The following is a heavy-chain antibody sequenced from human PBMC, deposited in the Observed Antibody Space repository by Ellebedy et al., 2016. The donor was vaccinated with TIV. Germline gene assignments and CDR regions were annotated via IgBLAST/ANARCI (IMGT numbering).Heavy chain of an antibody. V-gene: IGHV3-49*04. Sequence: GESLKISCRASGFTFVDYSMTWVRQAPGKGLEWVGFIRSETYGGTTEYAASVKGRFTISTDDSKSIAYLQMKSLKTEDTAVYFCTGFLGSDTVTYFDFWGQGTLVTVSS. CDR3: TGFLGSDTVTYFDF. CDR1: GFTFVDYS. D-gene: IGHD4-17*01. CDR2: IRSETYGGTT. J-gene: IGHJ4*02.